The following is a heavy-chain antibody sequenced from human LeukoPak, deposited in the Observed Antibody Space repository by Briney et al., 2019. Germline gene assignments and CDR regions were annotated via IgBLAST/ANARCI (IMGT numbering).Heavy chain of an antibody. CDR1: GGTFSSYA. J-gene: IGHJ6*02. V-gene: IGHV1-69*04. D-gene: IGHD1-26*01. Sequence: ASVKVSCKASGGTFSSYAISWVRQAPGQGLEWMGRIIPILGIANYAQKFQGRVTITADKSTSTAYIELSSLRSEDTAVYYCASGGLLDYYYYGMDVWGQGTTVTVSS. CDR2: IIPILGIA. CDR3: ASGGLLDYYYYGMDV.